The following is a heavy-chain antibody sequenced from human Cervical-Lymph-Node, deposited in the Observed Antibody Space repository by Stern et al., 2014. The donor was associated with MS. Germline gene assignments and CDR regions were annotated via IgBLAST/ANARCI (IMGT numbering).Heavy chain of an antibody. J-gene: IGHJ4*02. V-gene: IGHV1-46*03. CDR2: INPSGGST. CDR3: ARDGALVGATRFDY. D-gene: IGHD1-26*01. Sequence: DQLVESGAEVKKPGASVKVSCTASGYTFTSYYMHWVRQAPGHGLEWLGIINPSGGSTSYAQKFQGRVTMTRDTSTSTVYMELSSLRSEDTAVYYCARDGALVGATRFDYWGQGTLVTVSS. CDR1: GYTFTSYY.